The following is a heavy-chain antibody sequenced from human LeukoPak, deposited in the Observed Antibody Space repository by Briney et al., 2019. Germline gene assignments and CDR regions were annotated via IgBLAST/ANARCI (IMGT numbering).Heavy chain of an antibody. V-gene: IGHV3-11*01. D-gene: IGHD3-22*01. Sequence: GGSLRLSCAASGFTFSDYYMSWIRQAPGKGLEWVSYISSSDSTIYYADSVKGRFTISRDNAKNSLYLQMNSLRAEDTAVYYCARVGRSFYYDSSGYLDYWGQGTLVTVSS. CDR3: ARVGRSFYYDSSGYLDY. CDR2: ISSSDSTI. CDR1: GFTFSDYY. J-gene: IGHJ4*02.